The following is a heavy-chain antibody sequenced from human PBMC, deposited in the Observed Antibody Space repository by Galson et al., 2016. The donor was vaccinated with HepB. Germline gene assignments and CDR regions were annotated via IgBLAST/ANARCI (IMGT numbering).Heavy chain of an antibody. D-gene: IGHD6-19*01. V-gene: IGHV3-15*01. CDR2: VKSKTDGGTI. CDR1: GFTFRNVW. Sequence: SLRLSCAVSGFTFRNVWMSWVRQAPGKGLECVGRVKSKTDGGTIDYAAPVQGRFTISSDDSKNTLYLQMNSLKSEDTAIYYCTTDSDPRSSYYYYYYTMDVWGKGTTVTVSS. J-gene: IGHJ6*04. CDR3: TTDSDPRSSYYYYYYTMDV.